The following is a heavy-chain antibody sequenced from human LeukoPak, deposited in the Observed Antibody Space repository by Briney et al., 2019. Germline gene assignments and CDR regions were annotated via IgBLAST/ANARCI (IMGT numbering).Heavy chain of an antibody. CDR2: IRSKAYGGTT. CDR1: GFTFGDYA. V-gene: IGHV3-49*04. J-gene: IGHJ6*02. D-gene: IGHD5-18*01. Sequence: GGSLRLSCTASGFTFGDYAMSWVRQAPGKGLEWVGFIRSKAYGGTTDYAAPVKGRFTISRDDSKNTLYLQMNSLKTEDTAVYYCTTSGYSYAYYYYGMDVWGQGTTVTVSS. CDR3: TTSGYSYAYYYYGMDV.